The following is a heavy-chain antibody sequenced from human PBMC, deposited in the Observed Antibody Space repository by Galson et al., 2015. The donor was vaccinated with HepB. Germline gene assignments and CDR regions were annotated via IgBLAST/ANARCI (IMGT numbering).Heavy chain of an antibody. CDR1: GYTFTSYY. CDR2: INPSGGST. Sequence: SVKVSCKASGYTFTSYYMHWVRQAPGQGLEWMGIINPSGGSTSYAQKLQGRVTMTRDTSTSTVYMELSSLRSEDTAVYYCARASREWLVQAAWYFDLWGRGTLVTVSS. CDR3: ARASREWLVQAAWYFDL. J-gene: IGHJ2*01. V-gene: IGHV1-46*04. D-gene: IGHD6-19*01.